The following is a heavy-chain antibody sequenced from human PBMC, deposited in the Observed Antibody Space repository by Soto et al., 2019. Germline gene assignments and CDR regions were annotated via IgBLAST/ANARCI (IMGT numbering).Heavy chain of an antibody. D-gene: IGHD6-6*01. V-gene: IGHV3-7*01. Sequence: GGSLRLSCAASGFTFSSYWMSWVRQAPGKGLEWVANIKQDGSEKYYVDSVKGRFTISRDNAKNSLYLQMNSLRAEDTAVYYCASGVIAARQDYWGQGTLVTVSS. CDR3: ASGVIAARQDY. J-gene: IGHJ4*02. CDR2: IKQDGSEK. CDR1: GFTFSSYW.